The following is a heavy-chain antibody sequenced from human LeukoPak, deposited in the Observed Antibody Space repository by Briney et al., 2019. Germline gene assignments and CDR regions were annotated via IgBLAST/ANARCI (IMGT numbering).Heavy chain of an antibody. V-gene: IGHV3-30*03. J-gene: IGHJ4*02. CDR3: ARDQLYCTGGICYFDY. CDR2: ISYDGSNK. Sequence: PGGSLRLSCAASGFTFSSYGMHWVRQAPGKGLEWVAVISYDGSNKFYADSVKGRFTISRDNSKNTLYLQMNSLRTEDTAVYYCARDQLYCTGGICYFDYWGQGTLVTVSS. D-gene: IGHD2-8*02. CDR1: GFTFSSYG.